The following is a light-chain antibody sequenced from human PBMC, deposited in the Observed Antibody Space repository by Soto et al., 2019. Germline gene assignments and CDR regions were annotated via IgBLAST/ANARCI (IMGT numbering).Light chain of an antibody. J-gene: IGLJ2*01. Sequence: QSVLTQPASLSGSPGQSITISCTATSSDVGSYDLVSWYQQYPGEGPKLMIFEGSKRPSGVSSRFSGSKSGNTASLTISGLQAEDEADYYCCAYAGTNTYVVFGGGTQLTVL. CDR3: CAYAGTNTYVV. V-gene: IGLV2-23*01. CDR2: EGS. CDR1: SSDVGSYDL.